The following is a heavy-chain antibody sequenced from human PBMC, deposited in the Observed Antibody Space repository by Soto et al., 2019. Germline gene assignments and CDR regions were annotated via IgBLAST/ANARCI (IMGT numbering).Heavy chain of an antibody. Sequence: ASVKVSCKASGYTFTSYGISWVRQAPGQGLEWMGWLSAYNGNTNYAQKLQGRVTLTTDTSTSTAYMELRSLRSDDTAVYYCARIGPPTQGKSPTWRYYYCVDVWGQGTTVTVSS. V-gene: IGHV1-18*04. J-gene: IGHJ6*02. CDR3: ARIGPPTQGKSPTWRYYYCVDV. D-gene: IGHD3-3*01. CDR2: LSAYNGNT. CDR1: GYTFTSYG.